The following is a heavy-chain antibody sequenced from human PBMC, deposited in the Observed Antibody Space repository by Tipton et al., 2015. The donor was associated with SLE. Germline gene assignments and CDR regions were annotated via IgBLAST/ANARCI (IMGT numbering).Heavy chain of an antibody. Sequence: SLRLSCAASGFPFSTYYMTWVRQAPGTGLEWVSSISSSSTHIYYADSVKGRFTISRDNAKNSLYLQMNSLRAEDTAVYYCAKNRGYSGYKVPDSWGQGTLVIVSA. V-gene: IGHV3-21*03. D-gene: IGHD5-12*01. CDR1: GFPFSTYY. J-gene: IGHJ4*02. CDR2: ISSSSTHI. CDR3: AKNRGYSGYKVPDS.